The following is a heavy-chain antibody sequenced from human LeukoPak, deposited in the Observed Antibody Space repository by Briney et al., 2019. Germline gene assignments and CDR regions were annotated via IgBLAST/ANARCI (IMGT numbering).Heavy chain of an antibody. V-gene: IGHV3-21*01. D-gene: IGHD3-10*01. CDR2: IFSSSSYI. Sequence: GGSLRLSCAASGFTFSSYSMNWVRQAPGKGLEWVSSIFSSSSYIYYADSVKGRFTISRDNAKNSLYLQMNSLRAEDTAVYYCAREENYYGSGNYRENWFDPWGQGTLVTVSS. CDR3: AREENYYGSGNYRENWFDP. J-gene: IGHJ5*02. CDR1: GFTFSSYS.